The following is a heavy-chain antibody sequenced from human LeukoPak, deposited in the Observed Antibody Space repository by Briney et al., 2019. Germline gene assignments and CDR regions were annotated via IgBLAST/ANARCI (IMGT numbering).Heavy chain of an antibody. D-gene: IGHD2-15*01. CDR1: GFTFSSYA. CDR3: AKDQNCEGYCSSGRCYPSP. Sequence: GGSLRLSCAEPGFTFSSYAMSSGRQAPGKGLEWVSAISGSGSSTYYADSVKGRFTISRDNSKNTLYLQMNSLRAEDTAVYYCAKDQNCEGYCSSGRCYPSPWGQGTLVTVSS. J-gene: IGHJ5*02. V-gene: IGHV3-23*01. CDR2: ISGSGSST.